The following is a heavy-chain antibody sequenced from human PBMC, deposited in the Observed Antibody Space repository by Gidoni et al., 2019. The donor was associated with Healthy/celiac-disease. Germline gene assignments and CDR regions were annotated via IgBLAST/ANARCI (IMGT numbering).Heavy chain of an antibody. CDR3: ARVSRYYYYYYMDV. CDR1: GGSISSSRSY. CDR2: IYYSGST. J-gene: IGHJ6*03. Sequence: QLQLQESGPGLVKPSETLSLTGTVSGGSISSSRSYWGWIRQPPGKGLEWIGSIYYSGSTYYNPALKSRVTISVETSKNQFSLKLSSVTAADTAVYYCARVSRYYYYYYMDVWGKGTTVTVSS. V-gene: IGHV4-39*01.